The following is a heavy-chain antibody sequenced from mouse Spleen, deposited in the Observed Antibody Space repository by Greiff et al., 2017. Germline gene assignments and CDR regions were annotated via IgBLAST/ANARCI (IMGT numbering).Heavy chain of an antibody. V-gene: IGHV1-19*01. CDR1: GYTFTDYY. CDR2: INPYNGGT. D-gene: IGHD2-5*01. J-gene: IGHJ1*03. Sequence: EVQLQQSGPVLVKPGASVKMSCKASGYTFTDYYMNWVKQSHGKSLEWIGVINPYNGGTSYNQKFKGKATLTVDKSSSTAYMELNSLTSEDSAVYYCARDSNYEYFDVWGTGTTVTVSS. CDR3: ARDSNYEYFDV.